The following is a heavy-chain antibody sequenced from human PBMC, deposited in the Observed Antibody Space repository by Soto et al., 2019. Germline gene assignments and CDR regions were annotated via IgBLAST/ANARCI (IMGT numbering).Heavy chain of an antibody. CDR2: IIPILGIA. CDR3: ARAPQSGYDYWGNYFDY. V-gene: IGHV1-69*02. D-gene: IGHD5-12*01. J-gene: IGHJ4*02. CDR1: GGTFSSYT. Sequence: SVKVSCKAAGGTFSSYTISWVRQAPGQGLEWMGRIIPILGIANYAQKFQGRVTITADKSTSTAYMELSSLRSEDTAVYYCARAPQSGYDYWGNYFDYWGQGTLVTVS.